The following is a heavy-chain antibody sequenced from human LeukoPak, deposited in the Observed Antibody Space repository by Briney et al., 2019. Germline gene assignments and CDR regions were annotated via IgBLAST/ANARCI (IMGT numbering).Heavy chain of an antibody. CDR1: GFTFSHYA. CDR2: MDGTGGGT. D-gene: IGHD3-9*01. CDR3: ASETGYYFHN. V-gene: IGHV3-23*01. Sequence: PGGSLRLSCAASGFTFSHYAMSWVRQAPGMGLEWVSSMDGTGGGTYYADSVKGRFTTSRDNSKNTLYVQMNSLRGEDTAVYYCASETGYYFHNWGQGTLVTVSS. J-gene: IGHJ4*02.